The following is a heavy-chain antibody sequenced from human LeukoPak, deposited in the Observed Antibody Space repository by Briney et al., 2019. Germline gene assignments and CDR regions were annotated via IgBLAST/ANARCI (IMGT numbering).Heavy chain of an antibody. CDR3: ARDKLRYFDY. D-gene: IGHD3-10*01. J-gene: IGHJ4*02. CDR2: INPKSGGT. V-gene: IGHV1-2*02. CDR1: GYTFTDYY. Sequence: ASVKVSCKASGYTFTDYYMHWVRQAPGQGLEWMGWINPKSGGTNYAQQFQGRVTMTRDTSISTAYMELSRLGSDDTAMYYCARDKLRYFDYWGQGTLVTVSS.